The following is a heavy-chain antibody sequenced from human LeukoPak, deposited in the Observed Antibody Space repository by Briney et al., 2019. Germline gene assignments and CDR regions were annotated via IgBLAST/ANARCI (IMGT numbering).Heavy chain of an antibody. J-gene: IGHJ4*02. CDR3: ARDLLMTTVTSGFDY. V-gene: IGHV3-23*01. D-gene: IGHD4-17*01. CDR1: GFTFSSYA. Sequence: GGSLRLSCAASGFTFSSYAMSWVRQAPGKGLEWVSAFSGSGGSTYYADSVKGRFTISRDNSKNTLYLQMNSLRAEDTAVYYCARDLLMTTVTSGFDYWGQGTLVTVSS. CDR2: FSGSGGST.